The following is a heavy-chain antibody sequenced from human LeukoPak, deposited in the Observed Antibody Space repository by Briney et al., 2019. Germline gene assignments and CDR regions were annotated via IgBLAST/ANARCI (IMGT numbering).Heavy chain of an antibody. D-gene: IGHD2-2*01. J-gene: IGHJ4*02. CDR1: GGSISSYY. CDR3: ARERREQLLPPYTRSVTYFDY. Sequence: PSETLSLTCTVSGGSISSYYWSWIRQPAGKGLEWIGRIYTSGSTNYNPSLKSRVTMSVDTSKNHFSLKLSSVTAADTAVYYCARERREQLLPPYTRSVTYFDYWGQGTLVTVSS. CDR2: IYTSGST. V-gene: IGHV4-4*07.